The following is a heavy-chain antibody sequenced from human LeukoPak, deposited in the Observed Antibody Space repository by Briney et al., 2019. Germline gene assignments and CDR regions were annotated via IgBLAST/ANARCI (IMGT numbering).Heavy chain of an antibody. CDR1: GYTFTDYY. Sequence: VKVSCKASGYTFTDYYIHWVRQAPGQGLEWMGWMNPDSGGTNYAQKFKGRVTMTRDTSINTAYMDLRRLTSDDTAIYYCTTRGGDTLMRTEAFDYWGLGTLVTVSS. CDR3: TTRGGDTLMRTEAFDY. CDR2: MNPDSGGT. D-gene: IGHD3-16*01. J-gene: IGHJ4*02. V-gene: IGHV1-2*02.